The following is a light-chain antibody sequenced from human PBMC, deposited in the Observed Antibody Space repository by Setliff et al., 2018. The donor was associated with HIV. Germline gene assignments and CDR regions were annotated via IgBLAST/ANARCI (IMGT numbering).Light chain of an antibody. Sequence: QSALTQPASVTGSPGQSITFSCTGTSSDIGRFNYVSWYIQFTGKGPTLVIFDVNQRPSGVSNRFSGSKSGNIASLIISGLQAEDEADYFCCSYSGRSTYAFGSGTKVTV. CDR3: CSYSGRSTYA. J-gene: IGLJ1*01. CDR2: DVN. V-gene: IGLV2-14*03. CDR1: SSDIGRFNY.